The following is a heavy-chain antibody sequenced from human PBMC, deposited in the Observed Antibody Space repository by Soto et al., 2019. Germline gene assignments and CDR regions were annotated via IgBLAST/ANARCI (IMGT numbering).Heavy chain of an antibody. CDR3: ARRYSSSLDV. D-gene: IGHD6-13*01. V-gene: IGHV4-59*08. Sequence: QVQLQESGPGLVKPSETLSLTCTVSGGSIRSYYWNWIRQPPGKGLEWIGYIYYSGSTSYNPSLRGRVTISVDTSKNQVSLKLSSVTAADTALSYFARRYSSSLDVWGQGTTVTVSS. CDR1: GGSIRSYY. J-gene: IGHJ6*02. CDR2: IYYSGST.